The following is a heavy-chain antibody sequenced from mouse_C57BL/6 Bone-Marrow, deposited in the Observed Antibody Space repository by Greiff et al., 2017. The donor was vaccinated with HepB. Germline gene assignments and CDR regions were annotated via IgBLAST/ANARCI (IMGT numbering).Heavy chain of an antibody. CDR1: GYAFSSSW. V-gene: IGHV1-82*01. Sequence: VQLQQSGPELVKPGASVKISCKASGYAFSSSWMNWVKQRPGKGLEWIGRIYPGDGDTNYNGKFKGKATLTADKSSSTAYMQLSSLTSEDAAVYVCARDYAMDYWGQGTSVTVSS. J-gene: IGHJ4*01. CDR2: IYPGDGDT. CDR3: ARDYAMDY.